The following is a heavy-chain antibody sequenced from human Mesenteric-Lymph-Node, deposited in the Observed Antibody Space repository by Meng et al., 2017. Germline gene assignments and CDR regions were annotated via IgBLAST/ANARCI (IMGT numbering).Heavy chain of an antibody. CDR2: IYHGGDT. Sequence: QVQRRGSGPGLVKPSGTLSLTCVVSGGSISSIDWWSWVRQPPGKGLEWIGEIYHGGDTNYNPSLKSRVTIAIDKSKNQFSLKLSSVTAADTAVYYCASWIYSCGWQWGQGALVTVSS. J-gene: IGHJ4*02. D-gene: IGHD6-19*01. V-gene: IGHV4/OR15-8*02. CDR3: ASWIYSCGWQ. CDR1: GGSISSIDW.